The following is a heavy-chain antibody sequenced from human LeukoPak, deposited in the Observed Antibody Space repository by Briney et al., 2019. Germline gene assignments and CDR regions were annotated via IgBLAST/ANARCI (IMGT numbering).Heavy chain of an antibody. CDR2: IRSKANGYAT. Sequence: PGGSLRLSCAASGFTFSGSAIHWVRQASGKGLEWVGRIRSKANGYATAFAASVNGRFTISRDDSKNTAYLLMNSLKTEDTAVYFCTSVVAAAGTLVIYWGQGTLVSVSS. V-gene: IGHV3-73*01. D-gene: IGHD6-13*01. J-gene: IGHJ4*02. CDR3: TSVVAAAGTLVIY. CDR1: GFTFSGSA.